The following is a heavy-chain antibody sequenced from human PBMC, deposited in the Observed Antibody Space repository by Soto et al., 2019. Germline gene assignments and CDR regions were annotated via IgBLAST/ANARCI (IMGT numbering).Heavy chain of an antibody. CDR1: GFTFSRYA. D-gene: IGHD3-9*01. V-gene: IGHV3-23*01. J-gene: IGHJ4*02. Sequence: GGSLRLSCAASGFTFSRYAMSWVRQAPGKGLEWVSAISGSGGSTYYADSVKGRFTISRDNSKNTLYLQMNSLRAEDTAVYYCAKLSQRYFDWLSTPPSYSINYWGQGTLVTVSS. CDR3: AKLSQRYFDWLSTPPSYSINY. CDR2: ISGSGGST.